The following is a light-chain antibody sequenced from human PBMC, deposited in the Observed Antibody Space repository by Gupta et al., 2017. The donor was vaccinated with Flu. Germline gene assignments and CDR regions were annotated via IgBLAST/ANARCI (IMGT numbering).Light chain of an antibody. Sequence: PSCLSASVGDRVAITCRASQGIDSLLAWYQQKPGKPPSLLIYTASNLQSGVPSRFSGSGSGAEFTLTITSLQPEDFATYFCQQLKSYPQTFGQGTKVEVK. CDR2: TAS. V-gene: IGKV1-9*01. CDR1: QGIDSL. J-gene: IGKJ1*01. CDR3: QQLKSYPQT.